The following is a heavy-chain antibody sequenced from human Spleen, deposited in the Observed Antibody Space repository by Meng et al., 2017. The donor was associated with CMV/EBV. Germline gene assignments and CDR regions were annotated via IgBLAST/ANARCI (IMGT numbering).Heavy chain of an antibody. D-gene: IGHD2-15*01. CDR1: GYSFTNYW. CDR3: ARGDCSGGTCYYFHGLDV. V-gene: IGHV5-51*01. Sequence: GGSLRLSCKGSGYSFTNYWIAWVRQMPGKGLEWMGIIHPGDSDTKYSPSFQGQVTISADKSITTAYLQWSSLKASDSAIYYCARGDCSGGTCYYFHGLDVWGQGTTVTVSS. J-gene: IGHJ6*02. CDR2: IHPGDSDT.